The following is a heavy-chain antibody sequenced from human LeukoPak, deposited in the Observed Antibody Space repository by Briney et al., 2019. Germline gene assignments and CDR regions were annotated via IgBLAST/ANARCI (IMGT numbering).Heavy chain of an antibody. CDR3: ARTICGTRCQYYYYMDV. CDR1: GYTFTSYG. D-gene: IGHD2-2*01. CDR2: ISAYNGNT. Sequence: GASVKVSCKASGYTFTSYGISWVRQAPGQGLEWMGWISAYNGNTNYAQKLQGRVTMTTDTSTSTAYMELRSLRSDDTAMYYCARTICGTRCQYYYYMDVWGKGTTVTVSS. J-gene: IGHJ6*03. V-gene: IGHV1-18*01.